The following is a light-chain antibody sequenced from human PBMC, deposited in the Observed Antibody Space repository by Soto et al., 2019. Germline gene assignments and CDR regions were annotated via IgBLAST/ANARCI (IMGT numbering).Light chain of an antibody. CDR2: RAS. CDR1: KSVRSN. V-gene: IGKV3-15*01. CDR3: QQYNNWPPIT. J-gene: IGKJ2*01. Sequence: EIVMTQSPATLSVSPGERATLSCSASKSVRSNFDWYQQKPGQAPRLLSYRASNRATGIQDRFSVSGSGTNFTLTISRLQSEDFAVYYYQQYNNWPPITFGQGTKLESK.